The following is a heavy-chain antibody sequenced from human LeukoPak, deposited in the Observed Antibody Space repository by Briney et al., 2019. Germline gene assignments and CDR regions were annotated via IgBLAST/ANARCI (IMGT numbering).Heavy chain of an antibody. CDR1: GGISSSYY. CDR3: ARGGDIVVVLTAIPFDY. Sequence: ETLPLTCIVSGGISSSYYWGWVRQAPGKGLEWVANIKQDGSEKYYVDSVKGRFTISRDNAKNSLYLQMNSLRAEDTAVYYCARGGDIVVVLTAIPFDYWGQGTLVTVSS. CDR2: IKQDGSEK. V-gene: IGHV3-7*04. D-gene: IGHD2-2*01. J-gene: IGHJ4*02.